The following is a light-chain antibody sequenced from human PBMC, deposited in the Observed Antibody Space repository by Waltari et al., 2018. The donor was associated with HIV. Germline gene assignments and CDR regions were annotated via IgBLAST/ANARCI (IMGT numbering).Light chain of an antibody. CDR3: HQYKTYPWT. CDR1: QSLTNW. Sequence: DIQMTQSPSTLSASVGDTVTITCRASQSLTNWLAWYQQKPGKAPKVMIHKASVLKNGVPSRFSGSGSGTEFNFTISCLQPDDFATYYCHQYKTYPWTFGQGT. J-gene: IGKJ1*01. CDR2: KAS. V-gene: IGKV1-5*03.